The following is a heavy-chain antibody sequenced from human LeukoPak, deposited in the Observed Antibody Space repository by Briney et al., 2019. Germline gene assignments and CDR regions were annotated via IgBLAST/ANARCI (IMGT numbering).Heavy chain of an antibody. Sequence: PGGSLRLSCAASGFTFSSCALNWVRQAPGKGLEWVSYISSSSSIIYYADPVKGRFTISRDNAKNSLYLQMNSLRAEDTAVYYCARVDRDTEFFDYWGQGTLVTVSS. V-gene: IGHV3-48*04. J-gene: IGHJ4*02. CDR3: ARVDRDTEFFDY. CDR1: GFTFSSCA. D-gene: IGHD3-16*02. CDR2: ISSSSSII.